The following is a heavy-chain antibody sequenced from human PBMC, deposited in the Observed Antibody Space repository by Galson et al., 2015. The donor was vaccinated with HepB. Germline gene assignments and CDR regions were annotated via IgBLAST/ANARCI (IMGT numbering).Heavy chain of an antibody. D-gene: IGHD4-17*01. CDR1: GPAFSSHG. CDR3: ARYYGDYRAFDY. J-gene: IGHJ4*02. V-gene: IGHV3-33*01. Sequence: SLRLSCAASGPAFSSHGMHWVRQAPGKGLEWVALIWFDGSKDYYADSVKGRFTIPRDNSNNMLYLQMNNLRVEDTAVYYCARYYGDYRAFDYWGQGTLVSVSS. CDR2: IWFDGSKD.